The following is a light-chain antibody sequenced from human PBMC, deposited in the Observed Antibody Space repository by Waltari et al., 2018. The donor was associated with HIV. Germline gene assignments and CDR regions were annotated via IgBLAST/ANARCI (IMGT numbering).Light chain of an antibody. CDR1: SSNIGSNY. Sequence: QSVLTQPPSASGTPGQRVTISCSGSSSNIGSNYVYWYQQLPGTAPKLLIYRNNRRPSGVPDRLSGSKSGTSASLAISGLRSEDEADYYCATWDDSLSVVVFGGGTKLTVL. CDR3: ATWDDSLSVVV. J-gene: IGLJ2*01. CDR2: RNN. V-gene: IGLV1-47*01.